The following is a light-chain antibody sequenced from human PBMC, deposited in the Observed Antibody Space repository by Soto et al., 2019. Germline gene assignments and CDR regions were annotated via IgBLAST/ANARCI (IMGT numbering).Light chain of an antibody. CDR3: QQYHSLPFT. Sequence: DIVMTQSPDSLSVSLGERATIKCRSSQSVLHRSNGNNYIAWYQQKPGQPPKLLIYWSSTRDSGVPDRFIGSGYGTDFTLTVSSLPAEDVAVYYCQQYHSLPFTFGRGTKVHIE. CDR2: WSS. V-gene: IGKV4-1*01. J-gene: IGKJ3*01. CDR1: QSVLHRSNGNNY.